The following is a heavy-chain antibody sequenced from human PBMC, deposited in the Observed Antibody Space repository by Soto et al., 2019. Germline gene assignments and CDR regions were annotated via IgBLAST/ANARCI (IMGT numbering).Heavy chain of an antibody. CDR2: ISGGGEFT. Sequence: PGGSLRLSCAASGITFSSYAMTWFRQAPGKGLEWVSSISGGGEFTSYADSVKGRFTISRDNSKSTVYLQMDSLRAEDTALYYCVNDLVGVVYFDFIAYWGQVALVTSPQ. V-gene: IGHV3-23*01. CDR1: GITFSSYA. J-gene: IGHJ4*02. CDR3: VNDLVGVVYFDFIAY. D-gene: IGHD2-15*01.